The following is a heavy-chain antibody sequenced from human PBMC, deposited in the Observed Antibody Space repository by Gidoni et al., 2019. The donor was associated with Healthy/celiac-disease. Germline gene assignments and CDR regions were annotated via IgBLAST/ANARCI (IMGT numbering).Heavy chain of an antibody. V-gene: IGHV3-15*01. CDR3: TFYDSSGYYFQH. CDR2: IKSKTDGGTT. Sequence: EVQLVESGGGLVKPGGSLSLTCAASGFTFSNAWMSWVRQAPGKGLEWVGRIKSKTDGGTTDYAAPVKGRFTISRDDSKNTLYLQMNSLKTEDTAVYYCTFYDSSGYYFQHWGQGTLVTVSS. CDR1: GFTFSNAW. D-gene: IGHD3-22*01. J-gene: IGHJ1*01.